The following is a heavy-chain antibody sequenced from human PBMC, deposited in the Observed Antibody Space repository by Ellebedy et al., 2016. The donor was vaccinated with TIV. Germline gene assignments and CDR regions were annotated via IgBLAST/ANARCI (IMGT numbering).Heavy chain of an antibody. D-gene: IGHD4-11*01. CDR2: ISSNSNYI. Sequence: GESLKISCAASGFTFSSYSMNWVRQAPGKGLGWVSSISSNSNYIYYADSVRGRFTISRDNAKKSLSLQMNSLRAEDTAVYYCASSDYSNHNWFDPWGQGTLVTVSS. CDR3: ASSDYSNHNWFDP. V-gene: IGHV3-21*01. J-gene: IGHJ5*02. CDR1: GFTFSSYS.